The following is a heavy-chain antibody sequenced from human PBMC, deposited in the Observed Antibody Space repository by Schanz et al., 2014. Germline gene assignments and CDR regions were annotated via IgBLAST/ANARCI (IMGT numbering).Heavy chain of an antibody. CDR1: GFTFSSYA. D-gene: IGHD2-2*01. Sequence: EVQLLESGGGLVEPGGSLRLSCAASGFTFSSYALHWVRQAPGKGLEWVAAVSSRSDEIKYADSVRGRFTISRDNSRSTMYLQMNSLRAEDTAVYYCARAGYDADNWFDPWGQGTLVTVSS. CDR2: VSSRSDEI. V-gene: IGHV3-23*05. J-gene: IGHJ5*02. CDR3: ARAGYDADNWFDP.